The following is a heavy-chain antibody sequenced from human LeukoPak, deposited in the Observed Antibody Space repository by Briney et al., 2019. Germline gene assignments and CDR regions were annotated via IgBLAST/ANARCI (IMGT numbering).Heavy chain of an antibody. Sequence: SETLSLTCAVHGGSFNSYSWSWIRQPPGKGLEWIGEVTHGGSTNYNPSLKSRVTISVDTSRNQFSLKLTSVTATDRGVYYCARESYLDWFDPWSQGTLVTVSS. D-gene: IGHD3-10*01. J-gene: IGHJ5*02. CDR2: VTHGGST. CDR1: GGSFNSYS. V-gene: IGHV4-34*01. CDR3: ARESYLDWFDP.